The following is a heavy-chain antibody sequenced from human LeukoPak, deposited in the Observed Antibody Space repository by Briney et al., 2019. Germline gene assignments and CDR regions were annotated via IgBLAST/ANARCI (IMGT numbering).Heavy chain of an antibody. D-gene: IGHD3-10*01. V-gene: IGHV3-30*18. CDR2: ISYDGSNK. J-gene: IGHJ5*02. Sequence: ESPQIFSYAASGFTISSYGIHWLRQAPGKRLGRVAIISYDGSNKYNADSLKDRFTISRDNSKNTRYLQMNSLRAEYRAGYYCAEGQRVRRNGFDPWGQGTLVTVCS. CDR3: AEGQRVRRNGFDP. CDR1: GFTISSYG.